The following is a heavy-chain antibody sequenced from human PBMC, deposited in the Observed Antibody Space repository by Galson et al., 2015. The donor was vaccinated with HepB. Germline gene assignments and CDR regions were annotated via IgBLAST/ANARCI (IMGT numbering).Heavy chain of an antibody. CDR3: AGHYYDNSGYYPY. Sequence: SVKVSCKASGDTFSNYAINWVRQAPGQGLEWMGEIIPIFSSANYAQKFQDRVAITADESTSTAYMDLSSLRSEDTAVYYCAGHYYDNSGYYPYWGQGTLVTVSS. J-gene: IGHJ4*02. V-gene: IGHV1-69*13. CDR2: IIPIFSSA. CDR1: GDTFSNYA. D-gene: IGHD3-22*01.